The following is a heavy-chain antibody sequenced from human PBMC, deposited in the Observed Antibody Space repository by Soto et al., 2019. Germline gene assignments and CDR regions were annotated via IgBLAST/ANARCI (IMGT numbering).Heavy chain of an antibody. V-gene: IGHV3-23*01. J-gene: IGHJ6*02. CDR2: ISSGGNT. Sequence: QLLESGGGLVQPGGSLRLSCEASGFSFSRNAMSWVRQAPGKGLEWVSSISSGGNTYYADSVKGRFTISRGNSKNTQSLQMTSLGAEDTAVYYCAKLGYCTGGTCYLDYYYGVDVWGQGTTVTVS. D-gene: IGHD2-15*01. CDR3: AKLGYCTGGTCYLDYYYGVDV. CDR1: GFSFSRNA.